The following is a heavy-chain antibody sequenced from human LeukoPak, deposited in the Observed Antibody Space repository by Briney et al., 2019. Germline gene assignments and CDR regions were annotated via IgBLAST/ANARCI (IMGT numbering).Heavy chain of an antibody. CDR2: ISRRSRHV. CDR1: GFTFSDYS. V-gene: IGHV3-21*01. J-gene: IGHJ1*01. CDR3: VRDLMGSGSTTAYLHH. D-gene: IGHD1-1*01. Sequence: PGGSLRLSCAASGFTFSDYSMNWVRQAPGKGLKWVSSISRRSRHVYYAGSVKGRFTISRDNAKNSLYLQMNSLRAEDMAVYFCVRDLMGSGSTTAYLHHWGQGTLVTVSS.